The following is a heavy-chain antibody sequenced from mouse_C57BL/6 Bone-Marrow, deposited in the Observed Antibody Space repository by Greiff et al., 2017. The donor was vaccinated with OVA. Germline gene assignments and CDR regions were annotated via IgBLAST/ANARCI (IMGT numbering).Heavy chain of an antibody. CDR2: IRSKSSNYAT. V-gene: IGHV10-3*01. CDR1: GFTFNTYA. Sequence: EVKVVESGGGLVQPKGSLKLSCAASGFTFNTYAMHWVRQAPGKGLEWVARIRSKSSNYATYYADSVKDRFTISRDDSQSMLYLQMNNLKTEDTAMYYGVREEDYGNSDYYAMDYWGQGTSVTVSS. D-gene: IGHD2-1*01. J-gene: IGHJ4*01. CDR3: VREEDYGNSDYYAMDY.